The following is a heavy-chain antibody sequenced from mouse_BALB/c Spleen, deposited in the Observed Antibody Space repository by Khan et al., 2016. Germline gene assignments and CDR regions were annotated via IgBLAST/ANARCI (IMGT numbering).Heavy chain of an antibody. Sequence: EVELVESGGGLVKPGGSLKLSCTASGFTFSDYYIYWVRQTPEKRLEWVATISDGFSYTYYPDSVKGRFTLSRDKAENNLYLQMSSLKSEDTAMYYCARTYGNYGYFDVWGAGTTVTVSS. CDR2: ISDGFSYT. CDR3: ARTYGNYGYFDV. J-gene: IGHJ1*01. CDR1: GFTFSDYY. D-gene: IGHD2-1*01. V-gene: IGHV5-4*02.